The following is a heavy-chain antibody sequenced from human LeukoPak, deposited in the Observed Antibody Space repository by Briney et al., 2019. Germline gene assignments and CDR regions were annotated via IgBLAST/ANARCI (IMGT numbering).Heavy chain of an antibody. J-gene: IGHJ3*02. CDR1: GGSISSYY. D-gene: IGHD2-2*01. CDR2: IYPGDSDT. CDR3: ARRESTSGYDAFDI. V-gene: IGHV5-51*01. Sequence: ETLSLTCTVSGGSISSYYWSWIRQPPGKGLEWMGIIYPGDSDTRYSPSFQGQVTISADKSISTAYLQWSSLKASDTAMYYCARRESTSGYDAFDIWGQGTMVTVSS.